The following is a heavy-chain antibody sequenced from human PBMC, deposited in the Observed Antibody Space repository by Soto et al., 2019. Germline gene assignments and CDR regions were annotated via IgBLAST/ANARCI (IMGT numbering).Heavy chain of an antibody. CDR2: ITNSGRST. V-gene: IGHV3-23*01. CDR1: GFTFSNYA. D-gene: IGHD6-19*01. Sequence: EVQLLESGGGLVQPGGYLRLSCAASGFTFSNYAMSWVRQAPGKGLEWVSSITNSGRSTYYADSVKGRFTMSRDNSNKTLNLQINSLRADDTAVYYCAKRGAYNSGWVGDIDYWGQGTLVTVSS. CDR3: AKRGAYNSGWVGDIDY. J-gene: IGHJ4*02.